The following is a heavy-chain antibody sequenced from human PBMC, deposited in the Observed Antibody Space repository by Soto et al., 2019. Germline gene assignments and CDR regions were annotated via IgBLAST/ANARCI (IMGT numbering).Heavy chain of an antibody. V-gene: IGHV3-23*01. CDR3: ANGAYSSSWYDRGGGVAGLDY. CDR1: GFTFSSYA. Sequence: EVQLLESGGGLVQPGGSLRLSCAASGFTFSSYAMSWVRQAPGKGPEWVSAISGSGGSTYYADSVKGRFTISRDNSKNTLYLQMNSLRAEDTAVYYCANGAYSSSWYDRGGGVAGLDYWGQGTLVTVSS. D-gene: IGHD6-13*01. CDR2: ISGSGGST. J-gene: IGHJ4*02.